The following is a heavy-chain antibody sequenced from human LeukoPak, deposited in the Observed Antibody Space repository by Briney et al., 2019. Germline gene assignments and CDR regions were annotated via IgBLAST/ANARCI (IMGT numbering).Heavy chain of an antibody. Sequence: SVKVSFKASGGTFSSYAISWVRQAPGQGLEWMGGIIPIFGTANYAQKFQGRVTITTDESTSTAYMELSSLRSEDTAVYYCARAVGYCSSTSCFTEYSQHWGQGTLVTVSS. CDR2: IIPIFGTA. CDR3: ARAVGYCSSTSCFTEYSQH. V-gene: IGHV1-69*05. D-gene: IGHD2-2*01. J-gene: IGHJ1*01. CDR1: GGTFSSYA.